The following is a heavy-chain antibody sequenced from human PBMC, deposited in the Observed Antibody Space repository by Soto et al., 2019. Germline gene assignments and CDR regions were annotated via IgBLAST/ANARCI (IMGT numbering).Heavy chain of an antibody. D-gene: IGHD3-10*01. CDR2: IYYSGST. V-gene: IGHV4-59*01. J-gene: IGHJ6*03. CDR3: ARTYGSGTGGHYYYYMDV. CDR1: GGSISSYY. Sequence: SQTLSLPCTVSGGSISSYYWSWIRQPPGKGLEWIGYIYYSGSTNYNPSLKSRVTISVDTSKKRFSLKLSSVTAADTAVYYCARTYGSGTGGHYYYYMDVWGKGTTVTVSS.